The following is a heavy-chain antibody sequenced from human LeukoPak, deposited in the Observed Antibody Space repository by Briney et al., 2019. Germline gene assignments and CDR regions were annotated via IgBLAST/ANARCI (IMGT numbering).Heavy chain of an antibody. Sequence: SETLSLTCTVSGGSISSYYWSWIRQPPGKGLEWIGEINHSGSTNYNPSLKSRVTISVDTSKNQFSLKLSSVTAADTAVYYCARGPRGSITMIVVAGPSFDYWCQGTLVTVSS. CDR3: ARGPRGSITMIVVAGPSFDY. CDR2: INHSGST. CDR1: GGSISSYY. J-gene: IGHJ4*02. D-gene: IGHD3-22*01. V-gene: IGHV4-34*01.